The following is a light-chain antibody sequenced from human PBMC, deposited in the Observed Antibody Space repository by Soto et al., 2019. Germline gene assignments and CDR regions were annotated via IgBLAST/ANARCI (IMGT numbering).Light chain of an antibody. CDR3: CSYSRGSTLV. Sequence: QSALTQPASVSGSPGQSITISCTGTSSDVGSYNLVSWYQQHPGKAPKLMLYEDSKRPSGVSNRFFGSKSGNTASLTISGLQAEDEADYFCCSYSRGSTLVLGGGTKLTVL. CDR1: SSDVGSYNL. V-gene: IGLV2-23*01. CDR2: EDS. J-gene: IGLJ3*02.